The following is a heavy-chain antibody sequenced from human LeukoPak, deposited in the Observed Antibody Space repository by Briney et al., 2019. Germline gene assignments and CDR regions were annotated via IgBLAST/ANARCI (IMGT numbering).Heavy chain of an antibody. V-gene: IGHV4-31*03. CDR1: GGSISSGGYY. CDR3: ARDEYSYGLDY. J-gene: IGHJ4*02. Sequence: SETLSLTCTVSGGSISSGGYYWSWIRQHPGKGLEWIGYIYYSGSTYYNPSLKSRVTISVDTSKNQFSLKLSSVTAADTAVYYCARDEYSYGLDYWGQGTLVTVSS. D-gene: IGHD5-18*01. CDR2: IYYSGST.